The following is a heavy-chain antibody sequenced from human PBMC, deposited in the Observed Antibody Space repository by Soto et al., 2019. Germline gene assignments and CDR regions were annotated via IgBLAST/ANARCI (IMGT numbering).Heavy chain of an antibody. CDR1: GFSLSASGVG. CDR2: VFWDDDK. J-gene: IGHJ3*01. Sequence: QITLRESGPTLVKPTQTLTLTCSFSGFSLSASGVGVGWIRQPPGKALEWLALVFWDDDKFYSPPLPSRLTIINDTSKNQVILTVTNIDPVDTATYYCAHSSPHGSFDVWGQGTMVTVSS. CDR3: AHSSPHGSFDV. V-gene: IGHV2-5*02. D-gene: IGHD3-10*01.